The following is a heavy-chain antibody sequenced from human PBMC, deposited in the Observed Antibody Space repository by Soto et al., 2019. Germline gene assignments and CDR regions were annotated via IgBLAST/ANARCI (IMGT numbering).Heavy chain of an antibody. Sequence: SETLSLTCTVSGGSINTFYWSWVRQPAGKGLEWIGRIFSSGSTSFNPSLESRVAMSVDTSKNHFSLSLSSVTAADMAVYYCAREGSYSAYNFAHGIQLWSFDFWGQGALVTVSS. J-gene: IGHJ4*02. D-gene: IGHD5-12*01. V-gene: IGHV4-4*07. CDR1: GGSINTFY. CDR2: IFSSGST. CDR3: AREGSYSAYNFAHGIQLWSFDF.